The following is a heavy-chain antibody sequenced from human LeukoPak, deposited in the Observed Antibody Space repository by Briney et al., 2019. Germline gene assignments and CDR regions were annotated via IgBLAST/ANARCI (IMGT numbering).Heavy chain of an antibody. Sequence: SETLSLTCAVYGGSFSGYYWSWIRQPPGKGLEWIGDIYSNGHISYNPSLKSRAAISVDTSKNQFSLNLSSVTAADTALYYCARRHYGSGNIDSWGQGTLVTVSS. D-gene: IGHD3-10*01. CDR2: IYSNGHI. V-gene: IGHV4-34*01. CDR3: ARRHYGSGNIDS. J-gene: IGHJ4*02. CDR1: GGSFSGYY.